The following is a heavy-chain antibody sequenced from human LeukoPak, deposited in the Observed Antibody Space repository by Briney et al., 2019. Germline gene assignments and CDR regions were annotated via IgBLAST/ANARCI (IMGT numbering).Heavy chain of an antibody. D-gene: IGHD3-10*01. CDR3: ASGGFGELLSPYYFDY. J-gene: IGHJ4*02. Sequence: PGGSLRLSCAASGFAFSSYAMSWIRQPPGKGLEWIGEINHSGSTNYNPSLKSRVTISVDTSKNQFSLKLSSVTAADTAVYYCASGGFGELLSPYYFDYWGQGTLVTVSS. V-gene: IGHV4-34*01. CDR1: GFAFSSYA. CDR2: INHSGST.